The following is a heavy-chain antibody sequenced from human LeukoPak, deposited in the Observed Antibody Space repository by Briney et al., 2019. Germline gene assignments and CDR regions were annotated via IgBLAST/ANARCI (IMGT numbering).Heavy chain of an antibody. J-gene: IGHJ4*02. CDR1: GYTFTRYD. CDR2: MNPNSGNT. Sequence: ASVKVSCKAAGYTFTRYDINWVREATGQGLEWMGWMNPNSGNTGYAQKFQGRVTMTRNTSISTAYMELSSLRSEDTAVYYCARVGYYDSSGYYSWGQGTLVTVS. D-gene: IGHD3-22*01. CDR3: ARVGYYDSSGYYS. V-gene: IGHV1-8*01.